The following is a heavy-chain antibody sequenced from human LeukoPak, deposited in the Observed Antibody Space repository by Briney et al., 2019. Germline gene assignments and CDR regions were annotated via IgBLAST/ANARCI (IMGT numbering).Heavy chain of an antibody. V-gene: IGHV1-69*01. Sequence: SEKVSCKASGGTFSSYAISWVRQAPGQGLEWMGGIIPIFGTANYAQKFQGRVTITADESTSTAYMELSSLRSEDTAVYYCARDGGGARAADYWGQGTLVTVSS. D-gene: IGHD1-26*01. CDR2: IIPIFGTA. CDR1: GGTFSSYA. J-gene: IGHJ4*02. CDR3: ARDGGGARAADY.